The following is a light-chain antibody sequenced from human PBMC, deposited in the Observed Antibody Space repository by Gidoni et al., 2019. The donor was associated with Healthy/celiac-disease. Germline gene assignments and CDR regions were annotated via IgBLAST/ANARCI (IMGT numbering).Light chain of an antibody. CDR3: CSYAGSSTLV. J-gene: IGLJ3*02. CDR2: EGS. V-gene: IGLV2-23*01. CDR1: SSDVGSYNL. Sequence: QSALPPPASVSGSPGHSITIPCTGTSSDVGSYNLASWYQQPPGKAPKLMIYEGSKRPSGVSNRFSGSKSGNTASLTISGLQAEDEADYYCCSYAGSSTLVFGGGTKLTVL.